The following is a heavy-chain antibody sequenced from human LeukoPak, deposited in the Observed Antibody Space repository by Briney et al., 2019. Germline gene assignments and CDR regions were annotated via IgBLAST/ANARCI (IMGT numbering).Heavy chain of an antibody. D-gene: IGHD4-17*01. J-gene: IGHJ4*02. Sequence: GGSLRLSCAASGFTFDDYTMHWVRQAPGKGLEWVSLISWDGGSTYYADSVKGRFTISRDNSKNSLYLQMNSLRTEDTALYYCAKVAGDNYGDFHFDYWGQGTLVTVSS. CDR1: GFTFDDYT. CDR2: ISWDGGST. CDR3: AKVAGDNYGDFHFDY. V-gene: IGHV3-43*01.